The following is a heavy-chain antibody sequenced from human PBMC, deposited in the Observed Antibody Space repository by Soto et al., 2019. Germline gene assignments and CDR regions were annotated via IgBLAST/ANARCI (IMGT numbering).Heavy chain of an antibody. Sequence: QVQLVQSGAEVKKPGASVKVSCKAFGYTFTNYHIHWVRQATGQGLEWTGWMDPKSGKTGFALQFRGRVTLTSATSVSTDYMAPSSLTSAATAAYYRARGSGSVYSGWGPWGQGTLIT. D-gene: IGHD6-25*01. CDR1: GYTFTNYH. CDR2: MDPKSGKT. V-gene: IGHV1-8*01. J-gene: IGHJ5*02. CDR3: ARGSGSVYSGWGP.